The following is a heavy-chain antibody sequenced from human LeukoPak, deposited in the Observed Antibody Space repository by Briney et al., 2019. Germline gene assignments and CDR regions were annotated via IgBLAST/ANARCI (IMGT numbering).Heavy chain of an antibody. V-gene: IGHV3-15*01. J-gene: IGHJ3*01. CDR1: GFSFSNAW. CDR2: IKSNTDGGTT. D-gene: IGHD2-8*02. Sequence: PGGSLRLSCAASGFSFSNAWMSWVRQAPGKGLEWVGLIKSNTDGGTTDYAAPVKGRFTISRDDSKNTLYLQMNSLKIEDTAVYYCSRTSGGPWVWGQGTMVTVSS. CDR3: SRTSGGPWV.